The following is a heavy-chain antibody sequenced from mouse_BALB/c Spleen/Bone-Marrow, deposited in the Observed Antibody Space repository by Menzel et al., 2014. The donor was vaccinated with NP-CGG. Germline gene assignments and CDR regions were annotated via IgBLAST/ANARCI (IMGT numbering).Heavy chain of an antibody. CDR1: GFNIKDTY. CDR3: ANYYYGYYFDS. V-gene: IGHV14-3*02. Sequence: EVKLVESGAELVKPGASVKLSCTASGFNIKDTYMHWVGQRPEQGLEWIGRIDPANGNTKYDPKFQGKATITADASSNTAYLQLSSLTSEDTAVYYCANYYYGYYFDSWGQGTTLTVSS. J-gene: IGHJ2*01. CDR2: IDPANGNT. D-gene: IGHD1-1*01.